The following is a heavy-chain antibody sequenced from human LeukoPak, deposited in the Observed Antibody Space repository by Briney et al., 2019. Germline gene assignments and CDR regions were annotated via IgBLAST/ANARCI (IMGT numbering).Heavy chain of an antibody. CDR1: GGSISSSSYY. CDR3: ARDNGYVAYNWNDAGPTI. CDR2: IYYSGST. V-gene: IGHV4-39*07. Sequence: SETLSLTCTVSGGSISSSSYYWGWIRQPPGKGLEWIGSIYYSGSTYYNPSLKSRVTISVDTSKNQFSLKLSSVTAADTAVYYCARDNGYVAYNWNDAGPTIWGQGTMVTVSS. J-gene: IGHJ3*02. D-gene: IGHD1-20*01.